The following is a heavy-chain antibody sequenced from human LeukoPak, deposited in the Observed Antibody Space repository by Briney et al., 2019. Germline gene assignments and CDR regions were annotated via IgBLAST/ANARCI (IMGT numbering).Heavy chain of an antibody. CDR1: GFTFSSYW. D-gene: IGHD2-2*01. CDR2: IKQGGSEK. Sequence: AGGSLRLSCAASGFTFSSYWMSWVRQAPGKGLEWVANIKQGGSEKYYVDSVKGRFTISRDNARNSLYLQMNSLRVEDTAVYYCARGVGCSSTSCYYSDYWGQGTLVIVSS. CDR3: ARGVGCSSTSCYYSDY. J-gene: IGHJ4*02. V-gene: IGHV3-7*01.